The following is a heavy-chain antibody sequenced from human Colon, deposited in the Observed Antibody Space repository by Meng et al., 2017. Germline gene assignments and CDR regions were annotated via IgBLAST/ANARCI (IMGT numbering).Heavy chain of an antibody. CDR2: IYSGGST. V-gene: IGHV3-66*02. J-gene: IGHJ4*02. CDR3: ARSPRGMD. D-gene: IGHD2-8*01. Sequence: GESLKISCAASGFTVGRNHMSWVRQAPGKGLEWVSVIYSGGSTSYPESVKGRFTISRDNSKNTLYLQMNSLRTEDTAVYYCARSPRGMDWGQGTLVPSPQ. CDR1: GFTVGRNH.